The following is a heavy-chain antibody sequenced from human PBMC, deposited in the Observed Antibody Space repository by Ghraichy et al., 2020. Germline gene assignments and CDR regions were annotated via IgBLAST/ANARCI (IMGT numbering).Heavy chain of an antibody. V-gene: IGHV3-66*04. J-gene: IGHJ4*02. Sequence: GGSLRLSCAASGFTVSSNYMSWVRQAPGKGLEWVSVIYSGGSTYYADSVKGRFTISRDNSKNTLYLQMNSLRAEDTAVYYCARHSPSQGHIDYWGQGTLVTVSS. CDR1: GFTVSSNY. CDR2: IYSGGST. CDR3: ARHSPSQGHIDY.